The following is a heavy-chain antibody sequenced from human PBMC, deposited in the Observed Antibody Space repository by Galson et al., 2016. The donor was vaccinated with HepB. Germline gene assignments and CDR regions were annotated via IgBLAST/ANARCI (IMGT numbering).Heavy chain of an antibody. D-gene: IGHD1-26*01. V-gene: IGHV3-23*01. CDR2: LRGSGETT. J-gene: IGHJ5*02. CDR3: AKDAGQCVVGWFDP. CDR1: GFTFSKYA. Sequence: SLRLSCAASGFTFSKYAVHWVRHAPGKGLEWVSGLRGSGETTYYTDSVKGRFSVSRDNSKNTLYLQMNSLRAEDTAVYYCAKDAGQCVVGWFDPWGEGTLVTVSS.